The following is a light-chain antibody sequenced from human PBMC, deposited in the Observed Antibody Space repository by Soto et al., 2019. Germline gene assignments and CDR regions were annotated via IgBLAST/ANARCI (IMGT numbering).Light chain of an antibody. J-gene: IGKJ3*01. CDR1: QSISSY. V-gene: IGKV1-39*01. Sequence: DIQMTQSPSSLSASVGDRVTITCRASQSISSYLNWYQQKPGKAPKLLIYALSSLQSGVPSRFSGSGSGTDFTLTISSLQPEDFATYYCQQSYSAPLFGPGTKVEIK. CDR2: ALS. CDR3: QQSYSAPL.